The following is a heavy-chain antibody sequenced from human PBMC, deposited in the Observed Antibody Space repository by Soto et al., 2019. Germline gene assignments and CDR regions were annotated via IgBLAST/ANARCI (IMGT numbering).Heavy chain of an antibody. J-gene: IGHJ6*02. V-gene: IGHV1-2*02. CDR2: INPKIGDT. D-gene: IGHD3-10*02. CDR1: GYTFTAYH. CDR3: ARNMDYYYGRGSGNGHGV. Sequence: QVRLVQSGAEVKEPGDSVRVSCEASGYTFTAYHIHWVRQATGQGLEWMGWINPKIGDTGYAQDFQGRVSMTSDMSISTVYMELSRLTSDDTAIYYCARNMDYYYGRGSGNGHGVWGQGTTVTVFS.